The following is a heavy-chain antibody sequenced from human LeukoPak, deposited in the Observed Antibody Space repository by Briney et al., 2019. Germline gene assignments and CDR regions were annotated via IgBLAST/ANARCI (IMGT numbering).Heavy chain of an antibody. Sequence: GGSLRLSCAASGFTFSSYAMHWVRQAPGKGLEWVAVISYDGSNKYYADSVKGRFTISRDNSKNTLYLQMNSLRAEDTAVYYCARDGGLPSRPRYYYDSSGYPDPAYYFDYWGQGTLVTVSS. J-gene: IGHJ4*02. CDR2: ISYDGSNK. D-gene: IGHD3-22*01. CDR1: GFTFSSYA. V-gene: IGHV3-30*04. CDR3: ARDGGLPSRPRYYYDSSGYPDPAYYFDY.